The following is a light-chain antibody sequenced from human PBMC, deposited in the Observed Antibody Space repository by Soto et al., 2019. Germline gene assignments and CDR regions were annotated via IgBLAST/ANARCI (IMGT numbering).Light chain of an antibody. V-gene: IGLV2-14*01. J-gene: IGLJ1*01. CDR3: SSYPSATTYV. CDR2: DVS. Sequence: HSVLTHPASGSGSPGQSSSISCTRTSSDVGAYNYDSWYQQYPGEAPKVIIYDVSHRPAGVSNRFSGSKSGNTASLTISGLQPQDEADYYCSSYPSATTYVSGTGTKVTV. CDR1: SSDVGAYNY.